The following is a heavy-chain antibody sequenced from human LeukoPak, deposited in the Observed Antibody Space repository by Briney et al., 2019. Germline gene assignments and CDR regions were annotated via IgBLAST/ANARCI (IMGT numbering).Heavy chain of an antibody. Sequence: SETLSLTCAVYGGSFSGYYWSWIRQPPGKGLEWIGEINHSGSTNYNPSLKSRVTISVDTSKNQFSLKLSSVTAADTAVCYCARGQEKYCSSTSCYTLDYWGQGTPVTVSS. V-gene: IGHV4-34*01. CDR1: GGSFSGYY. CDR2: INHSGST. J-gene: IGHJ4*02. D-gene: IGHD2-2*02. CDR3: ARGQEKYCSSTSCYTLDY.